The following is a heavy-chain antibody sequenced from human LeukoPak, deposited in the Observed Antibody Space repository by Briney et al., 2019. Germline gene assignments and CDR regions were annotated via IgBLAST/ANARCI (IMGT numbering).Heavy chain of an antibody. J-gene: IGHJ4*02. Sequence: GASVKVSCKASGYTFTSYGISWVRQAPGQGLEWMGWISAYNGNTNYAQKLQGRVTMTTDTSTSTAYMELRSLRSDDTAVYYCARDHSPYYYDSSGYYSASYWGQGTLVTVSS. CDR3: ARDHSPYYYDSSGYYSASY. V-gene: IGHV1-18*01. CDR2: ISAYNGNT. CDR1: GYTFTSYG. D-gene: IGHD3-22*01.